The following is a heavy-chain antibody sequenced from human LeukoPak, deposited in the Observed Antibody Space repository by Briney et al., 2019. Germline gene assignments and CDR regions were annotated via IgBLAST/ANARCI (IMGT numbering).Heavy chain of an antibody. CDR3: AKDLRLSVGTSPFDY. Sequence: GGSLRLSCTTSGFIFANYAMAWVRQSPGKGLEWVSTISASGADTYYADSVKGRFTISRDNSKNTLYLQMNSLRADDTALYYCAKDLRLSVGTSPFDYWGQGTLVTVSS. J-gene: IGHJ4*02. CDR1: GFIFANYA. D-gene: IGHD4-23*01. V-gene: IGHV3-23*01. CDR2: ISASGADT.